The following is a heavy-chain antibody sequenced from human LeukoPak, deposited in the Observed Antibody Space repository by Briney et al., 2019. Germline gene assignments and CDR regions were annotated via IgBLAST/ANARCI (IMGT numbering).Heavy chain of an antibody. Sequence: SETLSLTCTVSGGSISSYYWSWIRQPAGKGLGWNGRIYTSGSTNYNPSLKSPVTMSVDTSKNQFSLKLSSVTASDTAVYYCAREFWEWIMEGRSNWYDQWGQETLVTVSS. CDR2: IYTSGST. V-gene: IGHV4-4*07. CDR1: GGSISSYY. J-gene: IGHJ5*02. CDR3: AREFWEWIMEGRSNWYDQ. D-gene: IGHD3-3*01.